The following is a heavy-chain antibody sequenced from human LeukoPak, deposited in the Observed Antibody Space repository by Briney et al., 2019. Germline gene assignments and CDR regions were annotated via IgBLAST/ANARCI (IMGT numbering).Heavy chain of an antibody. CDR1: GGSFSGYY. J-gene: IGHJ5*02. V-gene: IGHV4-34*01. Sequence: SETLSLTCAVYGGSFSGYYWSWIRQPPGKGLEWIGEINHSGSTNYNPSLKSRVTIPVDTSKNQFSLKLSSVTAADTAVYYCARRHYDFWSKCFDPWGQGTLVTVSS. CDR2: INHSGST. CDR3: ARRHYDFWSKCFDP. D-gene: IGHD3-3*01.